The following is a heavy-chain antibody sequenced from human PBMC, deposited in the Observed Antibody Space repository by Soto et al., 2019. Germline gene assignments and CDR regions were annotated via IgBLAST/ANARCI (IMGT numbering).Heavy chain of an antibody. V-gene: IGHV1-69*01. CDR3: ARGLYYYDSSGYYLLAFDI. Sequence: QVQLVQSGAEVKKPGSSVKVSCKASGGTFSSYAISWVRQAPGQGLEWMGGIIPIFGTANYAQKFQGRVTITADESTSTAYMELSSLSSEDTAVYYCARGLYYYDSSGYYLLAFDIWGQGTMVTVSS. D-gene: IGHD3-22*01. CDR1: GGTFSSYA. CDR2: IIPIFGTA. J-gene: IGHJ3*02.